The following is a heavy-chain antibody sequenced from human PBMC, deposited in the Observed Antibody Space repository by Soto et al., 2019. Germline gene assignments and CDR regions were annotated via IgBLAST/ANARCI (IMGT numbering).Heavy chain of an antibody. D-gene: IGHD6-19*01. CDR3: ARHIAVAGTFPFDY. V-gene: IGHV4-59*08. CDR1: GGSISSYY. J-gene: IGHJ4*02. Sequence: SETLSLTCTVSGGSISSYYWSWIRQPPGKGLEWIGYIYYSGSTNYNPSLKSRVTISVDTSKNQFSLKLSSVTAADTAVYYCARHIAVAGTFPFDYWGQGTLVTVYS. CDR2: IYYSGST.